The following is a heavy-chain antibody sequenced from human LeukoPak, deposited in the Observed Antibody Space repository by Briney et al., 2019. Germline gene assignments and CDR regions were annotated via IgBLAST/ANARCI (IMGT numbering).Heavy chain of an antibody. CDR3: TTDSRYSGSRY. V-gene: IGHV3-15*01. CDR2: IKSKTDGGTT. J-gene: IGHJ4*02. D-gene: IGHD1-26*01. Sequence: PGGSLRLSCAASGFTFRNAWMSWVRRAPGKGREWVGRIKSKTDGGTTDYAAPVKGRFTISRDDSKNTLYLQMNSLKTEDPAVYYCTTDSRYSGSRYWGQGTLVTVSS. CDR1: GFTFRNAW.